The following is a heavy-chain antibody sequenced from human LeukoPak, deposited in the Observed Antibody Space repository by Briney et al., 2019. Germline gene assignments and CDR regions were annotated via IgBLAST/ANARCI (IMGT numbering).Heavy chain of an antibody. V-gene: IGHV3-9*03. J-gene: IGHJ5*02. D-gene: IGHD2/OR15-2a*01. CDR1: GFTFDDYA. CDR3: AKGSRGLSISSWFDP. CDR2: ISWNSGSI. Sequence: PGGSLRLSCAASGFTFDDYAMHWVRQAPGKGLEWVSGISWNSGSIGYADSVKGRFTISRDNAKNSLYLQMNSLRAEDMALYYCAKGSRGLSISSWFDPWGQGTLVTVSS.